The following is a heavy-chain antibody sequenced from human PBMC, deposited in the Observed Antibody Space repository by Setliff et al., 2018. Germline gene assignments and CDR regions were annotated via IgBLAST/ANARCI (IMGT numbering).Heavy chain of an antibody. CDR3: ARDAKIVVVHNPYYFDQ. CDR1: GYSISSGYN. J-gene: IGHJ4*02. Sequence: SETLSLTCAVSGYSISSGYNWGWIRQPPGKGLEWIGSIYHSGSTYCNPSLKSRVTISVDTSKNQFSLKLSSVTAADTAVYYCARDAKIVVVHNPYYFDQWGQGTLVTVSS. CDR2: IYHSGST. D-gene: IGHD3-22*01. V-gene: IGHV4-38-2*02.